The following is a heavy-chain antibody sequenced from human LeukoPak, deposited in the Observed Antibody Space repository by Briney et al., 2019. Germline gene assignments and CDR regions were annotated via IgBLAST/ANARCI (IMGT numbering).Heavy chain of an antibody. CDR2: IWYDGSNK. CDR3: ARGYFDSNTYFHAFDI. CDR1: GFTFSSYG. V-gene: IGHV3-33*01. Sequence: GGPLRLSCAASGFTFSSYGMHWVRQAPGKGLEWVAVIWYDGSNKYYADSVKGRFTISRDSSQNTLYLQMNNLRAEDTAVYYCARGYFDSNTYFHAFDIWGHGTMVTVSS. D-gene: IGHD3-9*01. J-gene: IGHJ3*02.